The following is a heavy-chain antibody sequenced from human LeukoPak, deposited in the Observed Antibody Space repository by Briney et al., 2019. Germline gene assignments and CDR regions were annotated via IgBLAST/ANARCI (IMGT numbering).Heavy chain of an antibody. CDR3: ASLHYDSSGYYSAGAFDI. J-gene: IGHJ3*02. CDR2: IYYSGST. V-gene: IGHV4-30-4*08. CDR1: GGSISSGDYD. D-gene: IGHD3-22*01. Sequence: SETLSLTCTVSGGSISSGDYDWSWVRQPRGKGLEWIGYIYYSGSTYYNPSLKSRVTISVDTSKNQFSLKLSSVTAADTAVYYCASLHYDSSGYYSAGAFDIWGQGTMVTVSS.